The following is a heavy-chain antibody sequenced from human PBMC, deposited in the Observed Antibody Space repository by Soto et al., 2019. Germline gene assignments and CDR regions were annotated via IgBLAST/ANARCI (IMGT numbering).Heavy chain of an antibody. V-gene: IGHV4-61*01. Sequence: SETLSLTCTVCGGPVSSVSHYWSWIRQPPGKGLEWIAYISYSGSPDYHPSLKSRVSISIDTTNNQISLKVRSVTTADTVVYYCARARSDGLNSFDAFDIWRQGTMVTVSS. CDR3: ARARSDGLNSFDAFDI. J-gene: IGHJ3*02. CDR2: ISYSGSP. CDR1: GGPVSSVSHY.